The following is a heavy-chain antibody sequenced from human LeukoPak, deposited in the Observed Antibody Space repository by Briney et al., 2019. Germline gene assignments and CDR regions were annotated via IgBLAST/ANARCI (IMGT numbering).Heavy chain of an antibody. CDR2: IYYSGST. V-gene: IGHV4-59*01. J-gene: IGHJ3*02. CDR1: GGSISSYY. CDR3: ARGHRSYYDSSGYYSWNI. Sequence: SETLSLTCTVSGGSISSYYWSWIRQPPGKGLERIGYIYYSGSTNYNPSLKSRVTISVDTSKNQFSLKLSSVTAADTAVYYCARGHRSYYDSSGYYSWNIWGQGTMVTVSS. D-gene: IGHD3-22*01.